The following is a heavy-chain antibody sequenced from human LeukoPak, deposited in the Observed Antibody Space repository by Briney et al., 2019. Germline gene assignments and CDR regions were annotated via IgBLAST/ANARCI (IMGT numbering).Heavy chain of an antibody. V-gene: IGHV3-74*03. CDR3: VRGGFNGN. CDR2: IEVDGTGA. D-gene: IGHD2-8*01. Sequence: GGSLRLSCIASGFTFSSDRMHWVRQVPGKGLVWVSRIEVDGTGALYADAVEGRFTTSRDNAKNMLYLQMNSLRGDDTAVYYCVRGGFNGNWGQGTLVTVSS. CDR1: GFTFSSDR. J-gene: IGHJ4*02.